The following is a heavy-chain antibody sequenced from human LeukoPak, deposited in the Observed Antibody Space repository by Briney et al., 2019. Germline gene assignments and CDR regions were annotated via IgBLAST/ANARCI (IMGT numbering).Heavy chain of an antibody. V-gene: IGHV3-48*01. CDR3: ARSIPSYDAFDI. D-gene: IGHD2-2*01. CDR2: ISSSSSTI. Sequence: GGSLRLSCAASGFTVSSNFMTWLRQAPGKGLEWVSYISSSSSTIYYADSVKGRFTISRDNSKNTLSLQMNSLRAEDTAVYYCARSIPSYDAFDIWGQGTMVTVSS. J-gene: IGHJ3*02. CDR1: GFTVSSNF.